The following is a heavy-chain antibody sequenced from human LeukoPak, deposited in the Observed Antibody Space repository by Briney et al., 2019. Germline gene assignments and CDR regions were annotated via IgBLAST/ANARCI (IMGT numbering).Heavy chain of an antibody. D-gene: IGHD4-11*01. V-gene: IGHV3-20*01. CDR3: ARETTVTTFYYYYYMDV. Sequence: PGGSLRLSCAASGFTFSSYAMSWVRQAPGKGLEWVSGINWNGGSTGYADSVKGRFTISRDNAKNSLYLQMNSLRAEDTALYHCARETTVTTFYYYYYMDVWGKGTTVTVSS. J-gene: IGHJ6*03. CDR2: INWNGGST. CDR1: GFTFSSYA.